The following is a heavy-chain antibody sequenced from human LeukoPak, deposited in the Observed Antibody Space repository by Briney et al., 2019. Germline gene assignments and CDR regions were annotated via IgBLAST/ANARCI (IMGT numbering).Heavy chain of an antibody. D-gene: IGHD3-10*01. CDR3: VRGKANYGSGSDV. CDR1: GFTFSSYA. CDR2: ISGFGGDT. V-gene: IGHV3-23*01. Sequence: GGSLRLSCAASGFTFSSYAMSWVRQAPGKGLEWVSAISGFGGDTYYADYVKGRFIISRDNSKNTLSLQMNSLRAEDTAVYYCVRGKANYGSGSDVWGKGTTVTVSS. J-gene: IGHJ6*04.